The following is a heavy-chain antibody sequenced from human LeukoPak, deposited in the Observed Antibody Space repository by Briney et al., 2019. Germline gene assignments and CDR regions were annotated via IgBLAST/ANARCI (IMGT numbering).Heavy chain of an antibody. Sequence: SEPLSLTCAVYGGSFSGYYWSWIRPLPGKGLEWIASVSHSGSTYYNPSLKSRVTISVDTSKNQFSLKVTSVTAADTALYYCARERIARYTYASSDFDYWGRGTLVTVSS. J-gene: IGHJ4*02. CDR3: ARERIARYTYASSDFDY. V-gene: IGHV4-34*01. CDR1: GGSFSGYY. D-gene: IGHD5-18*01. CDR2: VSHSGST.